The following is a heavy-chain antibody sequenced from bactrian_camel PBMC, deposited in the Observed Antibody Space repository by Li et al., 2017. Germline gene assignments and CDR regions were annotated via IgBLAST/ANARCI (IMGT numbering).Heavy chain of an antibody. CDR2: VNHDASNT. CDR1: GFTFSDVS. V-gene: IGHV3S1*01. Sequence: HVQLVESGGGLVQPGGSLGLSCAASGFTFSDVSMSWVRQAPGKELEWVARVNHDASNTYYADSVKGRFTISRDNAKNTMYLQMDSLKSDDSALYYCAIIRLSYYGDYDPPVRYWGQGTQVTVS. CDR3: AIIRLSYYGDYDPPVRY. J-gene: IGHJ4*01. D-gene: IGHD4*01.